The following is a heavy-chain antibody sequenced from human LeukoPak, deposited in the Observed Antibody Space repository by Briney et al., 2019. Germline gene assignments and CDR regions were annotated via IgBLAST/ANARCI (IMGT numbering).Heavy chain of an antibody. J-gene: IGHJ4*02. Sequence: ASVKVSCKASGYTFTGYYMHWVRQAPGQGLEWMGWINPNSGGTNYAQKFQGRVTMTRDTSISTAYMELSRLRSDDTAVYYCAGGPPNYYDSSGYQYSSDYWGQGTLVTVSS. CDR3: AGGPPNYYDSSGYQYSSDY. V-gene: IGHV1-2*02. CDR2: INPNSGGT. D-gene: IGHD3-22*01. CDR1: GYTFTGYY.